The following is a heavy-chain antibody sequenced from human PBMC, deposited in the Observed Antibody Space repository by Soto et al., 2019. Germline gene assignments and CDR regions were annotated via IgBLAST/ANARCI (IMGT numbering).Heavy chain of an antibody. V-gene: IGHV3-23*01. CDR2: ISNIGGQN. CDR3: AKEMWGWGYDIFGVDISFDH. J-gene: IGHJ4*02. Sequence: GGSLSLSCEVSGFPFENYAMNWVRRAPGKGLEWVSSISNIGGQNYYAESVKGRFTISRDMSKKTVHLRMNNLRADDTGVYFCAKEMWGWGYDIFGVDISFDHWGQGTPVTVSS. CDR1: GFPFENYA. D-gene: IGHD3-9*01.